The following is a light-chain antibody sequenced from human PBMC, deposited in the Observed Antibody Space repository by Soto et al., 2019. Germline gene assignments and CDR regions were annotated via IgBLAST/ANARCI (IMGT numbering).Light chain of an antibody. J-gene: IGKJ1*01. CDR1: QTISSW. CDR3: QHYNSYSEA. CDR2: KAS. V-gene: IGKV1-5*03. Sequence: DIQMTQSPSTLSGSVGERVTITCRASQTISSWLAWYQQKPGKAPKLLIYKASTLKSGVPSRFSGSGSGTEFTLTTSSLQPDDFATYYCQHYNSYSEAFGQGTKV.